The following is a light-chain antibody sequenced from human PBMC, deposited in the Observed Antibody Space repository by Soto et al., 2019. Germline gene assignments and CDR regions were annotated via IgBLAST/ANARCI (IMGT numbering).Light chain of an antibody. Sequence: QSALTQPASVSGSPGQSITISCTGSSSDVGLYDYVSWYQQHPGKAPKLMIYEVNDRPSGVSTRFSGSKSGNTASLTISGLQAEDEADYYCSSYTSSSTDVFGTGTKSPS. CDR1: SSDVGLYDY. J-gene: IGLJ1*01. CDR3: SSYTSSSTDV. V-gene: IGLV2-14*01. CDR2: EVN.